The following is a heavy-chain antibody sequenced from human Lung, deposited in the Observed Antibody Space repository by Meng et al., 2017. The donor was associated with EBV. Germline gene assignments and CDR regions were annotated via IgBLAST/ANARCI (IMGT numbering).Heavy chain of an antibody. Sequence: QVQLQEAGPGLGKPSPTLSLPCTVSGGSISSGGFYWSWIRQHPGKGLEWIGYIYYSGSTYYNPSLRSRVAISIDTSKNQFSLKLTSVTAADTAVYFCARTNYGDYNWFDPWGQGTLVTVSS. CDR3: ARTNYGDYNWFDP. CDR1: GGSISSGGFY. J-gene: IGHJ5*02. CDR2: IYYSGST. V-gene: IGHV4-31*03. D-gene: IGHD4-17*01.